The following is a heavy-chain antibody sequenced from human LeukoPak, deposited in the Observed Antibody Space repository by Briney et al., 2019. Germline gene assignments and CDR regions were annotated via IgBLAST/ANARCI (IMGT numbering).Heavy chain of an antibody. CDR1: GFTFSSYS. CDR3: ARGLGHSSSWGFFDY. D-gene: IGHD6-13*01. Sequence: GGSLRLSCAASGFTFSSYSMNWVRQAPGKGLEWVSSISSSSYIYYADSVKGRFTISRDNAKNSLYLQMNSLRAEDTAVYYCARGLGHSSSWGFFDYWGQGTLVTVSS. J-gene: IGHJ4*02. CDR2: ISSSSYI. V-gene: IGHV3-21*01.